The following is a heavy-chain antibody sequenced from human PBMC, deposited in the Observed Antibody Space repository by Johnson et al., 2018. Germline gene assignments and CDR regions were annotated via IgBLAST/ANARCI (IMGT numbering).Heavy chain of an antibody. D-gene: IGHD1-26*01. CDR3: ARAPLVVRATILFY. CDR2: IIPIFGTV. V-gene: IGHV1-69*01. J-gene: IGHJ4*02. CDR1: GGTFSSYA. Sequence: QVQLVQSGAEVKKPGSSVRVSCKASGGTFSSYAISWVRQAPGQGLEWMGGIIPIFGTVNYAQNFQGRVTITADESTSTGYMELSSLRFEDTAGYYCARAPLVVRATILFYWGQGTLVTVSS.